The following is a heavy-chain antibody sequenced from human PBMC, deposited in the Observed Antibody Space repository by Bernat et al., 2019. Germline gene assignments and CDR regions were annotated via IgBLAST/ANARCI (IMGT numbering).Heavy chain of an antibody. V-gene: IGHV4-39*01. J-gene: IGHJ3*02. CDR2: IYYSGST. CDR3: ARQEGGYDFGAFDI. CDR1: GGSISSSSYY. D-gene: IGHD5-12*01. Sequence: QLQLQESGPGLVKPSETLSLTCTVSGGSISSSSYYWGWIRQPPGKGLEWIGSIYYSGSTYYNPSLKSRVTISVDTSKNQFSLKLSSVTAADTAVYYCARQEGGYDFGAFDIWGQGTMVTVTS.